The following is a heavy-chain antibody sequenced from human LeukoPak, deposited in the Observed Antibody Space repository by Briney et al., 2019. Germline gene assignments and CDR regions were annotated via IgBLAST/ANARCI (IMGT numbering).Heavy chain of an antibody. J-gene: IGHJ4*02. D-gene: IGHD3-22*01. Sequence: GGSLRLFCAASGFTVSSNYMSWVRQAPGKGLEWVSVIYSGGSTYYADSVKGRFTISRDNSKNTLYLQMNSLRAEDTAVYYCARDPGPHYYDSSGHFDYWGQGTLVTVSS. CDR3: ARDPGPHYYDSSGHFDY. V-gene: IGHV3-53*01. CDR2: IYSGGST. CDR1: GFTVSSNY.